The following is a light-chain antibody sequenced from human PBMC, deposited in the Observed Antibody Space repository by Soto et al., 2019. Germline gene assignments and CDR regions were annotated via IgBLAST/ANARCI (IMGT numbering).Light chain of an antibody. V-gene: IGLV4-69*01. J-gene: IGLJ3*02. CDR1: SGHSSYA. Sequence: QLVLTQSPSASASLGTSVKLTCTLSSGHSSYAIAWHQQQPERGPRYLLHLNSDGTHTKGDGIPDRFSGSSSGAERYLTISSLQSEDEADYYCQTWGTGIRVFGGGTKVTVL. CDR3: QTWGTGIRV. CDR2: LNSDGTH.